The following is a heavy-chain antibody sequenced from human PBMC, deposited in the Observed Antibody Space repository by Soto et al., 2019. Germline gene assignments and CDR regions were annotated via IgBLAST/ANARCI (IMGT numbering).Heavy chain of an antibody. Sequence: WETLSLTCTVSGGSISSYYWSWIRQPPGKGLEWIGYIYYSGNTNYNPSLKSRVTISVDTSKNQFSLKLSSVAAADTAVYYCGRGEVDRYRWNYGIEYRAQGTRIPV. D-gene: IGHD1-7*01. CDR3: GRGEVDRYRWNYGIEY. CDR1: GGSISSYY. V-gene: IGHV4-59*01. J-gene: IGHJ4*02. CDR2: IYYSGNT.